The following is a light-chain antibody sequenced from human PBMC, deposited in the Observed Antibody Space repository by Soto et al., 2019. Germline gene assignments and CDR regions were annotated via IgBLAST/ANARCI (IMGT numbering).Light chain of an antibody. Sequence: QSVLTQPASVSGSPGQSITISCTGISSGVGGYNYVSWYQQQPDKAPKLMIYDVSNRRSGVSNRFSGSKSGNTASLTISGLEADEEADYFCYSYTSSSTVLFGGGTKVTVL. J-gene: IGLJ2*01. CDR1: SSGVGGYNY. V-gene: IGLV2-14*01. CDR2: DVS. CDR3: YSYTSSSTVL.